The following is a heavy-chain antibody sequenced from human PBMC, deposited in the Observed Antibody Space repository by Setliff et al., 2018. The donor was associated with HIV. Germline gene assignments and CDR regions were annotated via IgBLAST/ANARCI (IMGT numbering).Heavy chain of an antibody. D-gene: IGHD3-10*01. CDR2: ISWNSGSI. Sequence: GGSLRLSCAASGFTFDDYAMHWVRQAPGKGLEWVSGISWNSGSIGYADSVKGRFTISRDNAKNSLYLQMNSLRAEDMALYYCARGGVTNFNYWGQGTRVTVSS. CDR1: GFTFDDYA. V-gene: IGHV3-9*03. J-gene: IGHJ4*02. CDR3: ARGGVTNFNY.